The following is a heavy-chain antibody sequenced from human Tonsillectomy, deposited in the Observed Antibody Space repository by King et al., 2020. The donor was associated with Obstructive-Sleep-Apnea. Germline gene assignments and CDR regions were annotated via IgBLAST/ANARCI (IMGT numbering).Heavy chain of an antibody. V-gene: IGHV4-59*01. J-gene: IGHJ4*02. CDR2: IYYSGST. D-gene: IGHD1-26*01. CDR1: GGSISSYY. CDR3: ARVGAIGVSDY. Sequence: VQLQESGPGLVKPSETLSLTCTVSGGSISSYYWSWIRQPPGRGLEWIGYIYYSGSTNSNPSLKSRVTISVDTSKNQFSLKLSSVTAADTAVYYCARVGAIGVSDYWGQGTLVTVSS.